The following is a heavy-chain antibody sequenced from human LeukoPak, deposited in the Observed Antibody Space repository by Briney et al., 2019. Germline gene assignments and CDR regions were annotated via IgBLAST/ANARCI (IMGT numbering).Heavy chain of an antibody. V-gene: IGHV4-30-2*01. CDR1: TGAMSRGGYY. CDR3: ARDGKGLLWFGEFPFDY. CDR2: IYRSGDT. Sequence: SETLSLTCTVSTGAMSRGGYYWSWIRQPPGQGLEWIGYIYRSGDTYYNPSLKGRVTISVDTSKNQFSLKLSSVTAADTAVYYCARDGKGLLWFGEFPFDYWGQGTLVTVSS. D-gene: IGHD3-10*01. J-gene: IGHJ4*02.